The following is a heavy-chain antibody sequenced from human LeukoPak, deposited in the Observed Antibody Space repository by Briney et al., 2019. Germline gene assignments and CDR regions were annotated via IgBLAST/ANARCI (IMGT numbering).Heavy chain of an antibody. D-gene: IGHD4-23*01. V-gene: IGHV1-18*01. J-gene: IGHJ6*03. CDR2: ISAYNGNT. CDR3: ARLLQGWELNYYYSYMDV. Sequence: ASVKGSCKASGYTFTSYGISWVRQAPGQGLEWMGWISAYNGNTNYAQKLQGRVTMTTDTSTTTAYMELRSLRSDDTAVYYCARLLQGWELNYYYSYMDVWGKGTTVTISS. CDR1: GYTFTSYG.